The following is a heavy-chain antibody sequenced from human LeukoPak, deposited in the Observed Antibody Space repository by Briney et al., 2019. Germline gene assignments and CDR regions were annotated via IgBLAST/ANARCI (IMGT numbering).Heavy chain of an antibody. CDR3: ARVRGYYDSSGYYSP. CDR2: IKQDGSEK. V-gene: IGHV3-7*01. CDR1: GFTFSTFW. J-gene: IGHJ5*02. Sequence: PGGSLRLSCAASGFTFSTFWMCWVRQAPGKGLEWVANIKQDGSEKYYVDSVKGRFTISRDNAKDSLYLQMNSLKAEDTAVYYCARVRGYYDSSGYYSPWGQGTLVTVSS. D-gene: IGHD3-22*01.